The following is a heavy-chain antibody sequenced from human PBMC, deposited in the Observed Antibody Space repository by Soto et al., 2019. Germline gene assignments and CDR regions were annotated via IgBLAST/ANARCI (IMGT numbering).Heavy chain of an antibody. CDR2: ISSGSTTI. Sequence: ETLRLSCAASGFSFSTSTMNWVRQAPGKGLEWVSYISSGSTTIYYADSVKGRFTISRDNGKNSLYLQMNSLRDEDTAVYYCARVRRNDASDYYGMDVWGQGTTVTVSS. V-gene: IGHV3-48*02. J-gene: IGHJ6*02. CDR3: ARVRRNDASDYYGMDV. CDR1: GFSFSTST. D-gene: IGHD1-1*01.